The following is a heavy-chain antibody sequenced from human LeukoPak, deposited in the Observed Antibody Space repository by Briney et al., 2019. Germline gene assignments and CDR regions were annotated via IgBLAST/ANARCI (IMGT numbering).Heavy chain of an antibody. CDR2: ISSSSSYI. CDR3: ARDRRLWLLDY. J-gene: IGHJ4*02. CDR1: GFTFSNYW. V-gene: IGHV3-21*01. Sequence: PGGSLRLSCAASGFTFSNYWMHWVRQAPGKGLEWVSSISSSSSYIYYADSVKGRFTISRDNAKNSLYLQMNSLRAEDTAVYYCARDRRLWLLDYWGQGTLVTVSS. D-gene: IGHD5-18*01.